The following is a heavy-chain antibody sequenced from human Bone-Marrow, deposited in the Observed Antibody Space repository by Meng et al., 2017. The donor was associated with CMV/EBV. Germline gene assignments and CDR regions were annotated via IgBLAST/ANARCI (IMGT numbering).Heavy chain of an antibody. Sequence: EPLSLTCAVSGGSISSSNWWSWVRQAPGKGLEWVSSISSSSSYIYYADSVKGRFTISRDNAKNSLYLQMNSLRAEDTAVYYCARVRIDYYYYGMDVWGQGTTVTVSS. J-gene: IGHJ6*02. CDR3: ARVRIDYYYYGMDV. D-gene: IGHD2-15*01. CDR1: GGSISSSN. V-gene: IGHV3-21*01. CDR2: ISSSSSYI.